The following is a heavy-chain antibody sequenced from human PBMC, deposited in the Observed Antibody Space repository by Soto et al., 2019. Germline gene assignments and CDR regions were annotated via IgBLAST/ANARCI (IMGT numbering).Heavy chain of an antibody. CDR2: ISGSGGST. CDR1: GFTFTSYA. V-gene: IGHV3-23*01. J-gene: IGHJ2*01. Sequence: EVQLLESGGGLVQPGGSLRLSCAAPGFTFTSYAMSWVRQAPGKGLEWVSTISGSGGSTYYADSVKGRFTISRDKSRKTLYLQMNSLRADDTAVYYCAKSVADSPTYGARIFDLWGRGTLVTFSS. D-gene: IGHD3-16*01. CDR3: AKSVADSPTYGARIFDL.